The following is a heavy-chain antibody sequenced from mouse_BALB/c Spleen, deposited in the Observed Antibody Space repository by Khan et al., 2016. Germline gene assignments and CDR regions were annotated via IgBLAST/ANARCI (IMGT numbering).Heavy chain of an antibody. CDR1: GYAFTSYY. V-gene: IGHV1S56*01. Sequence: QVQLQQSGPELVKPGASVKMSCKASGYAFTSYYIHWVKQRPGQGLEWIGWNYPGDGMINYNENFRSRTTLTADKSYSTAYLLLSSLTSADSAIYFCARVYDGYSAWFGYWGQGTLVTVSA. J-gene: IGHJ3*01. CDR2: NYPGDGMI. CDR3: ARVYDGYSAWFGY. D-gene: IGHD2-3*01.